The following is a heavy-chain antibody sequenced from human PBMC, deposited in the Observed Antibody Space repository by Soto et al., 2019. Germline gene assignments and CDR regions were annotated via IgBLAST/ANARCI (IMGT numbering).Heavy chain of an antibody. Sequence: SETLSLTCAVSGDSISSSVWWTWVRQPPGKGLEWIGEVFHTGDTYFNPSLRSRVAMSVDKSTNEFSLKVTSVTAADTAIYYCASKAWVRFDYWAQGALVTVSS. D-gene: IGHD7-27*01. J-gene: IGHJ4*02. V-gene: IGHV4-4*02. CDR2: VFHTGDT. CDR1: GDSISSSVW. CDR3: ASKAWVRFDY.